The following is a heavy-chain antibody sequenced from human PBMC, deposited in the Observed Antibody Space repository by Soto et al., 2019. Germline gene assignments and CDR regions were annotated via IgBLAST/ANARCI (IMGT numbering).Heavy chain of an antibody. J-gene: IGHJ5*02. D-gene: IGHD3-22*01. CDR1: GYTFTSYG. CDR2: ISAYNGNT. V-gene: IGHV1-18*01. Sequence: ASVKVSCKASGYTFTSYGISWVRQAPGQGLEWMGWISAYNGNTNYAQKLQGRVTMTTDTSTSTAYMELRSLRSDDTAVYYCARSTYYYDKGCFDPWGQGTLVTVSS. CDR3: ARSTYYYDKGCFDP.